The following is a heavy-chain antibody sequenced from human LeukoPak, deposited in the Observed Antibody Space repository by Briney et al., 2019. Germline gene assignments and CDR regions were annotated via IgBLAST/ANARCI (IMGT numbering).Heavy chain of an antibody. D-gene: IGHD6-13*01. CDR1: GYTFTGYY. CDR2: INPNSGGT. J-gene: IGHJ5*02. Sequence: ASVKVSCKASGYTFTGYYMHWVRQAPGQGLEWMGWINPNSGGTNYAQKFQGWVTMTRDTSISTAYMELSRLRSDDTAVYYCATYSSNPYNWFDPWGQGTLVTVSS. CDR3: ATYSSNPYNWFDP. V-gene: IGHV1-2*04.